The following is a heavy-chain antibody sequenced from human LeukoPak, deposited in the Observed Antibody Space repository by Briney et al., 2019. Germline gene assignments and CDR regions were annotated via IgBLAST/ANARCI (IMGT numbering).Heavy chain of an antibody. CDR3: ARDSPTYDFWSGYYFGSFDP. V-gene: IGHV1-18*01. CDR1: GYTFTSYG. D-gene: IGHD3-3*01. J-gene: IGHJ5*02. CDR2: ISGYNGNT. Sequence: ASVKVSCKASGYTFTSYGISCVRQAPGQGLEWMGWISGYNGNTNYAQKLQGRATMTTDTSTSTAYMELRSLRSDDTAVYYCARDSPTYDFWSGYYFGSFDPWGQGTLVTVSS.